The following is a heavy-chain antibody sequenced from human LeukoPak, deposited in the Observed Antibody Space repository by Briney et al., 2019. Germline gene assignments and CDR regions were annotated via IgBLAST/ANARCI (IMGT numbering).Heavy chain of an antibody. CDR1: GYSFTNYW. D-gene: IGHD2-15*01. V-gene: IGHV5-51*01. J-gene: IGHJ4*02. CDR3: ARYYCSGGSCHGIFDY. CDR2: IYPGDFDT. Sequence: GESLKISCKGSGYSFTNYWIGWVRQMPGKGLEWMGIIYPGDFDTRCSPSFQGQVTISAEKSISTAYLQWSSLKASDTAMYYCARYYCSGGSCHGIFDYWGQGTLVTVSS.